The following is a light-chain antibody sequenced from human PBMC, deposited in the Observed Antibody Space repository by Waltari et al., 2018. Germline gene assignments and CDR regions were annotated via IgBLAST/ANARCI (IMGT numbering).Light chain of an antibody. Sequence: EIVMTQSPATLSVSPGERATLSCRASQSVSSSLAWYQQTPGRAPRLLIYGASTRATGIPARFSGSGSGTEFTLTINSLQSEDSAVYYCQQYKNWPPMYTFGQGTKLEIK. CDR2: GAS. CDR3: QQYKNWPPMYT. J-gene: IGKJ2*01. V-gene: IGKV3-15*01. CDR1: QSVSSS.